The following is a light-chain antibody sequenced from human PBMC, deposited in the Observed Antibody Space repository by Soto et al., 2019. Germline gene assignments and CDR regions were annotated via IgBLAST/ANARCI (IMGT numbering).Light chain of an antibody. CDR2: EVT. V-gene: IGLV2-14*01. Sequence: QSVLTQPASESGSPGQSITISCTGTSSDVGGYDYVSWYQQHPGKAPKFMIYEVTNRPSGISHRFSGSKSGNTASLTISGLQAEDDADYYCTSYTTSSTYVFGTGTKLTVL. J-gene: IGLJ1*01. CDR3: TSYTTSSTYV. CDR1: SSDVGGYDY.